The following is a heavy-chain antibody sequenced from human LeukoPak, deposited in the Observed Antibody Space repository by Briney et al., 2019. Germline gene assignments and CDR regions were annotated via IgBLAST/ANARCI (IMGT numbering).Heavy chain of an antibody. Sequence: SETLSLTCTVSGGSISSSSYYWGWIRQPPGKGLEWIGSIYYSGSTYYNPSLESRVTISVDTSKNQFSLKLSSVTAADTAVYYCARDRDSSGYYWLGAFDIWGQGTMVTVSS. J-gene: IGHJ3*02. CDR2: IYYSGST. CDR3: ARDRDSSGYYWLGAFDI. D-gene: IGHD3-22*01. V-gene: IGHV4-39*07. CDR1: GGSISSSSYY.